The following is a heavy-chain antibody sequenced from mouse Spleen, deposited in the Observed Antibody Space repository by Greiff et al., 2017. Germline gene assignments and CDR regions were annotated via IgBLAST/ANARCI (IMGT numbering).Heavy chain of an antibody. CDR2: INPYNGGT. Sequence: EVQLQQSGPVLVKPGASVKMSCKASGYTFTDYYMNWVKQSHGKSLEWIGVINPYNGGTSYNQKFKGKATLTVDKSSSTAYMELNSLTSEDSAVYYCARSAYGSSPYYAMDYWGQGTSVTVSS. CDR1: GYTFTDYY. V-gene: IGHV1-19*01. J-gene: IGHJ4*01. CDR3: ARSAYGSSPYYAMDY. D-gene: IGHD1-1*01.